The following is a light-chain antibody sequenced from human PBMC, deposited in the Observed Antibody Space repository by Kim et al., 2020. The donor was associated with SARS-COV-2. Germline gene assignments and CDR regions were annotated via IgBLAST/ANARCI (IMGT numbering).Light chain of an antibody. CDR2: DVD. J-gene: IGLJ2*01. CDR1: SSDVGAYNY. Sequence: QSALTQPASVSGSPGQSITLSCTGTSSDVGAYNYVSWYQQHPGKAPKLIIYDVDRRPSVVSNRFSGSKSGNTASLTISGLQADDEADYYCGSYTTSSTVIFGGGTQLTVL. CDR3: GSYTTSSTVI. V-gene: IGLV2-14*03.